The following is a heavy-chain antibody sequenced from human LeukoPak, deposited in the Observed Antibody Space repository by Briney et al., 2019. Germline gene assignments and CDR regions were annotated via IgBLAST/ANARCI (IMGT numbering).Heavy chain of an antibody. V-gene: IGHV3-15*01. J-gene: IGHJ4*02. CDR3: TTTVTKRGQIDY. Sequence: PGGSLRLSCAASGFTFSNAWMSWVRQAPGKGLEWVGRIKSKTDGGTTDYAAPVKGRFTISRDDSKNTLYLQMNSLKTEDTAVYYCTTTVTKRGQIDYWGQGTLVTVSS. CDR2: IKSKTDGGTT. CDR1: GFTFSNAW. D-gene: IGHD4-17*01.